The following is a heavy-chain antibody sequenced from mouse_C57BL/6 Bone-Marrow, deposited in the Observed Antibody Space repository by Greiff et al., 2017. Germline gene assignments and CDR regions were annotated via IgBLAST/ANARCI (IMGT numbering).Heavy chain of an antibody. CDR2: IYPRSGNT. CDR1: GYTFTSYG. CDR3: AREYDYGSSY. Sequence: QVQLQQSGAELARPGASVKLSCKASGYTFTSYGISWVKQRTGQGLEWIGVIYPRSGNTYYNEKFKGKATLTADKSSSTAYMELRSLTSEDSAVYFCAREYDYGSSYWGQGTLVTVSA. V-gene: IGHV1-81*01. D-gene: IGHD2-4*01. J-gene: IGHJ3*01.